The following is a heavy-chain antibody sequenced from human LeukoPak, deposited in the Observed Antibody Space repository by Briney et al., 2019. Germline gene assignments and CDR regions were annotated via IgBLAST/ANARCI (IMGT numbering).Heavy chain of an antibody. V-gene: IGHV3-15*01. CDR3: AAQGGSGDLRY. D-gene: IGHD4-17*01. J-gene: IGHJ4*02. CDR1: GFTFSNTW. Sequence: GGSLRLSCAPSGFTFSNTWMNWVRQAPGRGRGWVGRIKRIIDGGTTDYAAPVKGRFTVSRDDSINTLYLQMSSLKTEDTAVYYCAAQGGSGDLRYWGQGTLVTVSS. CDR2: IKRIIDGGTT.